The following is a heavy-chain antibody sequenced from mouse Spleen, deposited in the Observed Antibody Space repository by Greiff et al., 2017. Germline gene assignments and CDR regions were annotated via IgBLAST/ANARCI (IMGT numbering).Heavy chain of an antibody. CDR2: IGYDGSN. CDR3: AKRGGYPSYWYFDV. D-gene: IGHD2-2*01. V-gene: IGHV3-6*01. J-gene: IGHJ1*01. Sequence: EVQLQESGPGLVKPSQSLSLTCSVTGYSITSGYYWKWIRQLPGNELEWMAFIGYDGSNNYNPSLKNRISITRDTSKNQFFLKLNSVTTEDTATYYCAKRGGYPSYWYFDVWGAGTTVTVSS. CDR1: GYSITSGYY.